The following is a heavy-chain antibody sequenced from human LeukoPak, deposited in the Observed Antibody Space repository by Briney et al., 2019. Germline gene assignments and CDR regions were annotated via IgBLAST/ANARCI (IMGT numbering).Heavy chain of an antibody. Sequence: GGSLRLSCAAYGFTFSNNYMSWVRQAPGKGLEWVSYISSSSSSYTNYADSVKGRFTIPTDNAKNSLHLQFNALRHEVTVVYFCAMASASYFDYWGQGTLVTVSS. CDR3: AMASASYFDY. J-gene: IGHJ4*02. V-gene: IGHV3-11*06. CDR2: ISSSSSSYT. CDR1: GFTFSNNY.